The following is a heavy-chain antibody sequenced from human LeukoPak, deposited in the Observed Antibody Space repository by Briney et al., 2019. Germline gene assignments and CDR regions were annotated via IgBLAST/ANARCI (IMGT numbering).Heavy chain of an antibody. J-gene: IGHJ4*02. CDR1: GGSISSYY. CDR2: IYTSGST. CDR3: ARDREVRYSGYDLGYYFDY. D-gene: IGHD5-12*01. Sequence: KPSGTLSLTCTVSGGSISSYYWSWIRQPAGKGLEWIGRIYTSGSTNYNPSLKSRVTISVDKSKNQFSLKLSSVTAADTAVYYCARDREVRYSGYDLGYYFDYWGQGTLVTVSS. V-gene: IGHV4-4*07.